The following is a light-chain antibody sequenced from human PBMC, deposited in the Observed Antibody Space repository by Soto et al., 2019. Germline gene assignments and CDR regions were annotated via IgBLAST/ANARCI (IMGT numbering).Light chain of an antibody. CDR1: SSDVGSYNL. CDR2: EGT. CDR3: CSYAGSRHYV. V-gene: IGLV2-23*01. J-gene: IGLJ1*01. Sequence: QSALTQPASVSGSPGQSITISCTGTSSDVGSYNLVSWYQQRPGKAPKFMIYEGTKRPSGISNRFSGSKSGNTASLTISGLQAEDEDDYYCCSYAGSRHYVFGTGTKLTVL.